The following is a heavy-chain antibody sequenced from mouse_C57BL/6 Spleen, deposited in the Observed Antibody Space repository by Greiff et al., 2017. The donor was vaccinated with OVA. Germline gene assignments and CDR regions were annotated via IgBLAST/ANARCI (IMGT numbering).Heavy chain of an antibody. J-gene: IGHJ4*01. CDR2: TFYSGIT. CDR1: GFSINSDCY. CDR3: ARGFYYSNYEGDYAMDY. V-gene: IGHV3-3*01. Sequence: DVQLQESGPSLVRPSQTLSLTCTVTGFSINSDCYWIWIRQFPGNKLEYIGYTFYSGITYYNPSLESRTYITRDTSKNQFSLKLSSVTTEDTATYYCARGFYYSNYEGDYAMDYWGQGTSVTVSS. D-gene: IGHD2-5*01.